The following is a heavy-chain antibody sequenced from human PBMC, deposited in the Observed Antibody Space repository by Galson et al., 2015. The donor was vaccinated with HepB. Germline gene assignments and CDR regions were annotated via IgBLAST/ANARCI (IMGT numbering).Heavy chain of an antibody. CDR2: IDTRDSI. J-gene: IGHJ2*01. D-gene: IGHD4/OR15-4a*01. CDR1: GFSVSNYY. Sequence: SLRLSCAASGFSVSNYYMNWVRQAPGKGLEWVSFIDTRDSIQYVDSVKGKFTISRDTSKNMLYLQTNSLRAEDTAVYYCARDRDYFDLWGRGTLVTVSS. CDR3: ARDRDYFDL. V-gene: IGHV3-66*01.